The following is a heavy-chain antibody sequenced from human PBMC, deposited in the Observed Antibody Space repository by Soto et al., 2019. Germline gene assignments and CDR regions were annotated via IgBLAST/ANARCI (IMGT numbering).Heavy chain of an antibody. V-gene: IGHV4-4*02. CDR1: GGSISSSNW. D-gene: IGHD3-22*01. CDR2: IYHSGST. CDR3: ARAGVWSYYDSSGYGY. J-gene: IGHJ4*02. Sequence: SETLSLTCAVSGGSISSSNWWSWVRQPPGKGLEWIGEIYHSGSTNYNPSLKSRVTISVDKSKNQFSLKLSSVTAADTAVYYCARAGVWSYYDSSGYGYWGQGTLVTVSS.